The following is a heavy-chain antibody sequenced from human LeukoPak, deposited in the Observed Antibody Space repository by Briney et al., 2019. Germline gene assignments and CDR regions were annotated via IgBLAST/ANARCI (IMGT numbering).Heavy chain of an antibody. J-gene: IGHJ4*02. CDR2: INPNNGGT. D-gene: IGHD7-27*01. V-gene: IGHV1-2*02. Sequence: ASVKVSCKASGFSFTGYYTHWVRQAPGQGLEWLGWINPNNGGTNQVQRFQGRVTMTRDTSINTAYMELTNLKSDDTAVYFCARYSNSGGDFWGQGTLVTVSS. CDR1: GFSFTGYY. CDR3: ARYSNSGGDF.